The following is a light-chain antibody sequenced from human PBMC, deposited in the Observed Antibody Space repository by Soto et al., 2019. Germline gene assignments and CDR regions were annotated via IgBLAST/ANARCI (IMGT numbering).Light chain of an antibody. Sequence: QSVLTQPPSVPGAPGQRVTISCTGSSSNIGAGFDVHWYQQLPETAPTLLIYGDNNRPSGVPDRFSGSKSGTSASLAITGLQAEDEADYYCQSYDSSLSGSIFGGGTKLTVL. V-gene: IGLV1-40*01. CDR2: GDN. CDR1: SSNIGAGFD. CDR3: QSYDSSLSGSI. J-gene: IGLJ2*01.